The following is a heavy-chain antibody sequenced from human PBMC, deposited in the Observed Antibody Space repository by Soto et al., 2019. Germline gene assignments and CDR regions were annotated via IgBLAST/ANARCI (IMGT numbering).Heavy chain of an antibody. D-gene: IGHD4-17*01. CDR2: IYYSGST. V-gene: IGHV4-59*01. Sequence: PSETLSLTCTFSGGSIISYYWSWIRQPPGKGLEWIGYIYYSGSTNYNPSLKSRVTISVDTSKNQFSLKLSSVTAADTAVYYCARVLGYGDLHIDYWGQGTLVTVSS. CDR3: ARVLGYGDLHIDY. J-gene: IGHJ4*02. CDR1: GGSIISYY.